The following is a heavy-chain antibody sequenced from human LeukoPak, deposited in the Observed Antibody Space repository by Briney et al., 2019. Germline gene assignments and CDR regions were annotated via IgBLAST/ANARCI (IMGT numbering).Heavy chain of an antibody. Sequence: GGSLRLSCAASGFTFGTYSLNWVRQAPGKGLEWVSYINGRSSIIFYADSVKGRFTISRDNAKNSLFLQMNSLRDEDTAVYYCASSMYNWNYYFDYWGQGTLVTVSS. CDR2: INGRSSII. CDR1: GFTFGTYS. CDR3: ASSMYNWNYYFDY. V-gene: IGHV3-48*02. D-gene: IGHD1-7*01. J-gene: IGHJ4*02.